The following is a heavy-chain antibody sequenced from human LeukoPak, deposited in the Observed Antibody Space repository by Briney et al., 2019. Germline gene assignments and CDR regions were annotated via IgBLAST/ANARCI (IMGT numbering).Heavy chain of an antibody. J-gene: IGHJ4*02. Sequence: GGSLRLSCAGSGFTFGLNEMNWVRQAPGKGLEWVAYINGPAINIFYADSVKGRFTISRDNAKNSLYLQMNSLRAEDTAVYYCAKGLIVVVTAPDYWGQGTLVTVSS. V-gene: IGHV3-48*03. CDR3: AKGLIVVVTAPDY. CDR2: INGPAINI. CDR1: GFTFGLNE. D-gene: IGHD2-21*02.